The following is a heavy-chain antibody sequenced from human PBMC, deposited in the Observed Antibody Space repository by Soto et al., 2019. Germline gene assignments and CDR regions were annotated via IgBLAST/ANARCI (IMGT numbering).Heavy chain of an antibody. CDR3: ARELPLGELQKTAGDGRDV. CDR1: GGSFSGYY. V-gene: IGHV4-34*01. J-gene: IGHJ6*02. D-gene: IGHD3-16*01. CDR2: INHSGST. Sequence: SETLSLTCAVYGGSFSGYYWSWIRQPPGKGLEWIGEINHSGSTNYNPSLKSRVTISVDTSKNQFSLKLSSVTAADTAVYYCARELPLGELQKTAGDGRDVGGQGTRFTVSS.